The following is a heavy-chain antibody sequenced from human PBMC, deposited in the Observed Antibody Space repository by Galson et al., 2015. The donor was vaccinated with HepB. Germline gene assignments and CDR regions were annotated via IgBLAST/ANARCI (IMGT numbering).Heavy chain of an antibody. CDR2: INPSGGST. CDR1: GYTFSTYY. J-gene: IGHJ3*02. D-gene: IGHD3-22*01. CDR3: ARSSLYYYDSSGGRAFDI. Sequence: SVKVSCKASGYTFSTYYIHWVRQAPGPGLEWMGIINPSGGSTSYAQKFQGRVTMTRDTSTSTVYMELSSLRSEDTAVYYCARSSLYYYDSSGGRAFDIWGQGTMVTVSS. V-gene: IGHV1-46*01.